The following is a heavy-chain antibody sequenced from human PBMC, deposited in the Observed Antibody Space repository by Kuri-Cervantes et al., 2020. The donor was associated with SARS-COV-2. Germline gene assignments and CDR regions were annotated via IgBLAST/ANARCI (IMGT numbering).Heavy chain of an antibody. V-gene: IGHV3-15*01. CDR3: TTGGAQ. J-gene: IGHJ4*02. CDR2: IKSESDGGTT. D-gene: IGHD1-26*01. Sequence: GESLKISCAASGFTFSSYGMHWVRQAPGKGLEWIGRIKSESDGGTTDYAAPVKGRFSISRDDSKDTLYLQMNSLNIEDTAVYYCTTGGAQWGQGTLVTVSS. CDR1: GFTFSSYG.